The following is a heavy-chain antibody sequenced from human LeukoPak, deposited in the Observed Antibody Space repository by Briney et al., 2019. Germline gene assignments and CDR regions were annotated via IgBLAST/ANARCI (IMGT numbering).Heavy chain of an antibody. D-gene: IGHD5-18*01. V-gene: IGHV3-23*01. CDR3: ARGYLAPDY. CDR2: ISGGGSST. Sequence: PGGSLRLSCAASGFTFSSYAMSWVRQAPGKGLGWVSSISGGGSSTYYADSVKGRFTISRDNSKNTLNLQMSSLRAEDTAVYYCARGYLAPDYWGQGSLVTVSS. J-gene: IGHJ4*02. CDR1: GFTFSSYA.